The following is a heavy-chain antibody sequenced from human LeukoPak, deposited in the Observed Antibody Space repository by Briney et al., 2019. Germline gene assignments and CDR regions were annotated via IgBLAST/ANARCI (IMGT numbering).Heavy chain of an antibody. D-gene: IGHD3-22*01. V-gene: IGHV1-46*01. CDR1: GYTFTGYY. CDR2: INPSGGST. Sequence: GASVKVSCKASGYTFTGYYIHWVRQAPGQGLEWMGIINPSGGSTSHAQKFQGRVTMTRDTSTSTVYMELSSLRSEDTAVYYCARGKDYYDSSGYFVLDYWGQGTLVTVSS. J-gene: IGHJ4*02. CDR3: ARGKDYYDSSGYFVLDY.